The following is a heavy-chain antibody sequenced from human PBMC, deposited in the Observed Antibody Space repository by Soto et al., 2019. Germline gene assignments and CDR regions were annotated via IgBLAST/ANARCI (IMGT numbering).Heavy chain of an antibody. CDR3: TRELNGGNPFDY. J-gene: IGHJ4*02. D-gene: IGHD2-8*01. CDR2: IDPGSGRA. Sequence: QVQLVQSGAEVKKPGASVRVSCKPSGYTLRNYAIHWVRQAAGQSLEWLAWIDPGSGRATYSKKVQGRIIVTRDNAATTFYMDLTSLAAEDTAVYFCTRELNGGNPFDYWGQGALVIVSS. V-gene: IGHV1-3*01. CDR1: GYTLRNYA.